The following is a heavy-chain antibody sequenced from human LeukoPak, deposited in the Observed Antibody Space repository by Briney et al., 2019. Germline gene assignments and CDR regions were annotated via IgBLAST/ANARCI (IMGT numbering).Heavy chain of an antibody. Sequence: SQTLSLTCTVSNGSISSDTYFWSWIRQPPGKGLEWIGYIYYSGSTNYNPSLKSRVTISVDTSKNQFSLKLSSVTAADTAVYYCARSYYYDSSGYFDYWGQGTLVTVSS. CDR3: ARSYYYDSSGYFDY. V-gene: IGHV4-61*01. D-gene: IGHD3-22*01. CDR1: NGSISSDTYF. CDR2: IYYSGST. J-gene: IGHJ4*02.